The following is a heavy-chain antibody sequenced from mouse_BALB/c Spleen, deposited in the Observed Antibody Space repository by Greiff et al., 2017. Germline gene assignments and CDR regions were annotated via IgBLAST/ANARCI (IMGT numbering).Heavy chain of an antibody. CDR2: IDPETGGT. J-gene: IGHJ4*01. Sequence: LVESGAELVRSGASVKMSCKASGYTFTSYNMHWVKQTPVHGLEWIGAIDPETGGTAYNQKFKGKATLTADKSSSTAYMELRSLTSEDSAVYYCTRRLRNAMDYWGQGTSVTVSS. CDR3: TRRLRNAMDY. D-gene: IGHD1-2*01. V-gene: IGHV1-15*01. CDR1: GYTFTSYN.